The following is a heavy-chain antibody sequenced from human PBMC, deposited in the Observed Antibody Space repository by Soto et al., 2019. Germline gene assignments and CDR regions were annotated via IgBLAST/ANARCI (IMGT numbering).Heavy chain of an antibody. CDR2: ISSDGANT. CDR3: VSWVSQPFDY. V-gene: IGHV3-23*01. Sequence: LESGGGLVRPGGSLRLSCAVFGFTFNSRTSHAMSWVRQAPGKGPEWVSTISSDGANTHYADSVKGRFTISKVTSRNSVNLHMKNLRADDMAMYFCVSWVSQPFDYWGRGILITVSS. J-gene: IGHJ4*02. CDR1: GFTFNSRTSHA. D-gene: IGHD2-8*01.